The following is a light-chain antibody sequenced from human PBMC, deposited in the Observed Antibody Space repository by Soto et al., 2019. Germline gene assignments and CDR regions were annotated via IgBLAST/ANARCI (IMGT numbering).Light chain of an antibody. V-gene: IGLV2-14*01. Sequence: QSVLTQPASVSGSPGQSITISCTGTSSDVGGYNYVSWYQQHPGKAPKLMIYDVSNRPSGVSNRFSGSKSGNTASLTISGLQAEDVADYYCSSYTSSSTSYVFGTGTKVTVL. CDR1: SSDVGGYNY. CDR2: DVS. J-gene: IGLJ1*01. CDR3: SSYTSSSTSYV.